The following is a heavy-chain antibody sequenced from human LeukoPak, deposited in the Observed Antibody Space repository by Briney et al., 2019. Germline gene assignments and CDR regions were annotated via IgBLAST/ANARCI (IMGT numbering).Heavy chain of an antibody. CDR1: GFTFSIYA. D-gene: IGHD3-22*01. CDR3: AKEGDSSATFDY. V-gene: IGHV3-23*01. CDR2: ISGSGGST. Sequence: GGSLRLSCAASGFTFSIYAMNWVRQAPGKGLEWVSGISGSGGSTYYADSVKGRFTISRDNSKSTLYLQMNSLRAEDTAVYYCAKEGDSSATFDYWGQGTLVTVSS. J-gene: IGHJ4*02.